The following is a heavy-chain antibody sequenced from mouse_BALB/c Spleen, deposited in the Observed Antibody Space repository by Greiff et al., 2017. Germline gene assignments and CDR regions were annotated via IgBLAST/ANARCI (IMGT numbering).Heavy chain of an antibody. CDR2: IDPANGNT. D-gene: IGHD1-1*01. Sequence: VQLKQSGAELVKPGASVKLSCTASGFNIKDTYMHWVKQRPEQGLEWIGRIDPANGNTKYDPKFQGKATITADTSSNTAYLQLSSLTSEDTAVYYCASPYYYGSKGGYWGQGTTLTVSS. CDR3: ASPYYYGSKGGY. V-gene: IGHV14-3*02. CDR1: GFNIKDTY. J-gene: IGHJ2*01.